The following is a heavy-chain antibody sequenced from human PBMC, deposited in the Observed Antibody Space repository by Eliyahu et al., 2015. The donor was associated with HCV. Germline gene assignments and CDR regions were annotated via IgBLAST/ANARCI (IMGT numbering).Heavy chain of an antibody. CDR2: IHYSGST. CDR3: ASGGGGIAVAGTGGWFDP. Sequence: QVQLQESGPGLVKPSETLSLTCTVSGXSISSYYWSWIRXPPGKGXEWIGYIHYSGSTNYXPSLKSRVTMSXDTSKNQFSLKLTSVTAADTAVYYXASGGGGIAVAGTGGWFDPWGQGTLVTVSS. V-gene: IGHV4-59*01. CDR1: GXSISSYY. J-gene: IGHJ5*02. D-gene: IGHD6-19*01.